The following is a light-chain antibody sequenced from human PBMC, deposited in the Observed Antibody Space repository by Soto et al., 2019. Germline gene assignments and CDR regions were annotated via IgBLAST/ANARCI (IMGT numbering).Light chain of an antibody. CDR2: GAS. V-gene: IGKV3-20*01. J-gene: IGKJ4*01. Sequence: EIVLTQSPGTLSLSPGKRATLSCRASQSISSSYLAWYQQRPGQAPRLLIYGASSRATGVPDRFSGSGSGTDFTLTISRLEPEDFATYYCQQANSFPRTFGGGTKVDI. CDR3: QQANSFPRT. CDR1: QSISSSY.